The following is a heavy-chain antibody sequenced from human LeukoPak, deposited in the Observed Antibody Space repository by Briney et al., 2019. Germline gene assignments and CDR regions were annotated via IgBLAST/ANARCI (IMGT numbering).Heavy chain of an antibody. D-gene: IGHD4-23*01. CDR2: IIPIPGIA. V-gene: IGHV1-69*04. Sequence: GASVKVSCKASGGTFSSYAISWVRQAPGQGLEWMGRIIPIPGIANYAQKFQGRVTITADKSTSTAYMELSSLRSEDTAAYYCARDDDYGGNYRYWGQGTLVTVSS. CDR3: ARDDDYGGNYRY. CDR1: GGTFSSYA. J-gene: IGHJ4*02.